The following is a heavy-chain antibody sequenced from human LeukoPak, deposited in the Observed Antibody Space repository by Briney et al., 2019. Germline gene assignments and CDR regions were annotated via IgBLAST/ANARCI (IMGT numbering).Heavy chain of an antibody. D-gene: IGHD2-2*01. Sequence: GGSLRLSCAASGFTFSSYAMHWVRQAPCKGLEWVAVISYDGSNKYYADSVKGRFTISRDNSKNTLYLQMNSLRAEDTAVYYCARVLVVPAAPDYYYGMDVWGQGTTVTVSS. CDR2: ISYDGSNK. CDR1: GFTFSSYA. V-gene: IGHV3-30-3*01. CDR3: ARVLVVPAAPDYYYGMDV. J-gene: IGHJ6*02.